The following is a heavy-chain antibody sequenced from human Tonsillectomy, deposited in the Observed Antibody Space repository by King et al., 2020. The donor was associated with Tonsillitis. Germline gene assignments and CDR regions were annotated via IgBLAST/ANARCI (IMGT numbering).Heavy chain of an antibody. CDR1: GFTFSSFA. CDR3: AKVGASEQQLADLDY. D-gene: IGHD6-13*01. J-gene: IGHJ4*02. Sequence: QLVQSGGGLVQPGGSLRLSCAASGFTFSSFAMSWVRQAPGKGLEWVSVIYSGGTGTHYADSVKGRFTIYRDNSKNTLYLEMNSLRAEDTAVYYCAKVGASEQQLADLDYGGQGTLVTVSS. CDR2: IYSGGTGT. V-gene: IGHV3-23*03.